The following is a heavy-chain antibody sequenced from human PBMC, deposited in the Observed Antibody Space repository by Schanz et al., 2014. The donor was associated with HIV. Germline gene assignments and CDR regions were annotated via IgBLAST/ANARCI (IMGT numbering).Heavy chain of an antibody. CDR3: ARGTDDFPPDS. J-gene: IGHJ4*02. Sequence: QAQLQQWGAGLLKPSETLTLTCVVYGGSFSGHYWSWIRQPPGRGLEWIGEIYQSGGTDYSPSFKSRITIPVDTSKNQVSLNLKSMTAADTAVYYCARGTDDFPPDSWGQGTQVIVSS. CDR2: IYQSGGT. D-gene: IGHD3-3*01. CDR1: GGSFSGHY. V-gene: IGHV4-34*02.